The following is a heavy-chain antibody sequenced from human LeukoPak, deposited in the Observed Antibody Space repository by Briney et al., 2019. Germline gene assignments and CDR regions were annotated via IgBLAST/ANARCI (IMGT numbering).Heavy chain of an antibody. D-gene: IGHD2-21*01. V-gene: IGHV5-51*01. CDR3: ARPSEPALAYCGCDCYYAFDI. CDR1: GYRFTNYW. J-gene: IGHJ3*02. Sequence: GESLKISCKGSGYRFTNYWIGWVRQMPGKGLEWMGIIYPGDSDTRYSPSFQGQVTISADKSINTAYLQWSSLKASDTAMYYCARPSEPALAYCGCDCYYAFDIWGQGTMVTVSS. CDR2: IYPGDSDT.